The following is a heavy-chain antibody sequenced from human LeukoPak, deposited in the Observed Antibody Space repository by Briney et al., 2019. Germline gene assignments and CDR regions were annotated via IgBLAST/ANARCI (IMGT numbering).Heavy chain of an antibody. D-gene: IGHD6-25*01. V-gene: IGHV1-69*04. CDR2: IIPILGIA. CDR3: ARSATASPSFDD. J-gene: IGHJ4*02. CDR1: GGTFSSYA. Sequence: GSSVKVSCKASGGTFSSYAISWVRQAPGQGLEWMGRIIPILGIANYAQKFQGRVTVTADKSTSTAYMELSSLRSEDTAVYYCARSATASPSFDDWGQGTLVTVSS.